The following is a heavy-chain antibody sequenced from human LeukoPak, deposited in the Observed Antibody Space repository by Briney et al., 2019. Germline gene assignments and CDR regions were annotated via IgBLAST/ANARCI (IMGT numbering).Heavy chain of an antibody. D-gene: IGHD4-17*01. CDR3: ARATTNHYYYYGMDV. J-gene: IGHJ6*02. CDR2: IYTSGST. CDR1: GGSISSYY. V-gene: IGHV4-4*07. Sequence: ASETLSLTCTVSGGSISSYYWSWIRQPAGKGLERIGRIYTSGSTNYNPSLKSRVTMSVDTSKNQFSLKLSSVTAADTAVYYCARATTNHYYYYGMDVWGQGTTVTVSS.